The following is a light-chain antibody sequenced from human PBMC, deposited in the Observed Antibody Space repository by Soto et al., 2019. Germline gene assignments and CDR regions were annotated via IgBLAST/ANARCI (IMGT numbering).Light chain of an antibody. CDR1: SSDITTYNY. Sequence: QSALTQPASVSGSPGQSITISCTAISSDITTYNYVSWYQHHPGKAPKLIIYEVINRPSGVSNRFSGSKSGNTASLTISGLQAEDEADYYCSSSPSTRWVFGGGTKLTVL. J-gene: IGLJ3*02. V-gene: IGLV2-14*01. CDR3: SSSPSTRWV. CDR2: EVI.